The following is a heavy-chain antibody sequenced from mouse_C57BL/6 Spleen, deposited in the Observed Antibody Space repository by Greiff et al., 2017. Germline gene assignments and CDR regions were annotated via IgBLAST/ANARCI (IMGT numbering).Heavy chain of an antibody. J-gene: IGHJ4*01. CDR1: GFTFSSYT. CDR3: ARLDYYGSGGYAMDY. V-gene: IGHV5-9*01. D-gene: IGHD1-1*01. CDR2: ISGGGGNT. Sequence: DVKLVESGGGLVKPGGSLKLSCAASGFTFSSYTMSWVRQTPEKRLEWVATISGGGGNTYYPDSVKGRFTISIDNAKNTLYLQMSSLRSEDTALYYCARLDYYGSGGYAMDYWGQGTSVTVSS.